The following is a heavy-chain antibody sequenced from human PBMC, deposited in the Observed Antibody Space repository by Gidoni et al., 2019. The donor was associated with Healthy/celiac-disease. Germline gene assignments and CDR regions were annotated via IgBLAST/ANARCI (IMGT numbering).Heavy chain of an antibody. V-gene: IGHV1-3*01. D-gene: IGHD6-13*01. Sequence: QVQRVQSGAEVKKPGASVKASCKAPGYTVTSYAMLWVRPAPGHRLEWMGWITAGNGNTKYSQWFQGRVTIARDTSASTAYMGLSSLRSEDTAVSDCAFTIAAASRGFGPWGQGTLVTVSS. CDR3: AFTIAAASRGFGP. CDR1: GYTVTSYA. J-gene: IGHJ5*02. CDR2: ITAGNGNT.